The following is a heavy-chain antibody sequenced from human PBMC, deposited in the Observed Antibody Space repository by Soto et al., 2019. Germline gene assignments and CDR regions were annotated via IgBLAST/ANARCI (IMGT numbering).Heavy chain of an antibody. D-gene: IGHD3-10*01. V-gene: IGHV4-30-4*01. CDR1: GGSIGRGDYY. CDR2: IYYSGST. Sequence: SETLSLTCTVSGGSIGRGDYYWSWIRQPPGKGLEWIGYIYYSGSTYYNPSLKSRVTMSMDTSKNHLSLRLSSVTAADTAVYYCARVGIWWFDPWGQGTPVTVSS. J-gene: IGHJ5*02. CDR3: ARVGIWWFDP.